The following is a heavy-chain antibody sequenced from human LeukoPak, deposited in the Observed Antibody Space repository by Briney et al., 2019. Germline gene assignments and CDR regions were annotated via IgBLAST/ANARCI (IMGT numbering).Heavy chain of an antibody. J-gene: IGHJ4*02. CDR3: ASPGYDILTGYSYYFDY. CDR2: INHSGST. CDR1: GGSFSGYY. D-gene: IGHD3-9*01. V-gene: IGHV4-34*01. Sequence: SETLSLTCAVYGGSFSGYYWSWIRQPPGKGLEWIGEINHSGSTNYNPSLKSRVTISVDTSENQFSLKLSSVTAADTAVYYCASPGYDILTGYSYYFDYWGQGTLVTVSS.